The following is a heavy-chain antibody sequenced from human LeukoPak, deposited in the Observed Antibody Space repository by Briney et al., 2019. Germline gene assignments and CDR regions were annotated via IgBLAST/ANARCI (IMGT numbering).Heavy chain of an antibody. CDR2: IIPIFGTA. J-gene: IGHJ6*03. CDR1: GGIFSSYA. Sequence: SVKVSCKASGGIFSSYAISWVRQAPGQGLEWMGGIIPIFGTANYAQKFQGRVTITADESTSTAYMELSSLRSEDTAVYYCARDSFDIVATISYYYYMDVWGKGTTVTVSS. D-gene: IGHD5-12*01. V-gene: IGHV1-69*13. CDR3: ARDSFDIVATISYYYYMDV.